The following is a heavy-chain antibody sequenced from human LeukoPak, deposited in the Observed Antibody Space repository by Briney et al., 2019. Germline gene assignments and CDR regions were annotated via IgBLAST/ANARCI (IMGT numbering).Heavy chain of an antibody. CDR2: IKQDGSEK. Sequence: GGSLRLSCAASGFTFSSYWMSWVRQAPGKGLEWVANIKQDGSEKYYVDSVKGRFTISRDNAKNSLYLQMNSLRAEDTAVYYCARDDGIAVAGTFDYWGQGTLVTVSS. V-gene: IGHV3-7*01. CDR1: GFTFSSYW. D-gene: IGHD6-19*01. CDR3: ARDDGIAVAGTFDY. J-gene: IGHJ4*02.